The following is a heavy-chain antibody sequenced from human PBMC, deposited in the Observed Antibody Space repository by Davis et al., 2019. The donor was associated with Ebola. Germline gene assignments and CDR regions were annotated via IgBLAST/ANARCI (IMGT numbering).Heavy chain of an antibody. CDR1: GGSISSGGYY. CDR3: ARLEIPNEWELLSWFDP. J-gene: IGHJ5*02. D-gene: IGHD1-26*01. CDR2: IYYSGST. V-gene: IGHV4-31*03. Sequence: SETLSLTCTVSGGSISSGGYYWSWIRQHPGKGLEWIGYIYYSGSTYYNPSLKSRVTISVDTSKNQFSLKLSSVTAADTAVYYCARLEIPNEWELLSWFDPWGQGTLVTVSS.